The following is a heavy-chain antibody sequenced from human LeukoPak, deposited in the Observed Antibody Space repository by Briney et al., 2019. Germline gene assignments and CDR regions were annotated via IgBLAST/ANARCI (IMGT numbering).Heavy chain of an antibody. Sequence: GGSLRLSCAASGFTFSSYAMSWVRQAPGKGPEWVSAISGSGGSTYYADSVKGRFTISRDNSKNTLYLQMNSLRAEDTAVYYCAKYTVAGPVFDYWGQGTLVTVSS. D-gene: IGHD6-19*01. CDR1: GFTFSSYA. CDR3: AKYTVAGPVFDY. V-gene: IGHV3-23*01. J-gene: IGHJ4*02. CDR2: ISGSGGST.